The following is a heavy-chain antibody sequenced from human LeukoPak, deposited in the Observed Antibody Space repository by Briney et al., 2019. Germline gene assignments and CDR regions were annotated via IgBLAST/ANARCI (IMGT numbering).Heavy chain of an antibody. J-gene: IGHJ4*02. V-gene: IGHV5-51*01. CDR2: IHPGDSDT. Sequence: GESLKISCKGSGYSFTSYWIGWVRQMPGKGLEWMGIIHPGDSDTRYSPSFQGQVTISADKSISTAYLQWSSLKASDTAMYYCARFPYSSSWDFDYWGQGTLVTVSS. CDR1: GYSFTSYW. CDR3: ARFPYSSSWDFDY. D-gene: IGHD6-13*01.